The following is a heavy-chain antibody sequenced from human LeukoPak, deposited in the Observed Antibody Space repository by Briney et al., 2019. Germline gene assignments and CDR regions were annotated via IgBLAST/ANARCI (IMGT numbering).Heavy chain of an antibody. J-gene: IGHJ4*02. CDR1: GFTFSSYS. CDR2: ISSYSSYI. V-gene: IGHV3-21*01. CDR3: AKDQGDGYNFWDY. Sequence: GGSLRLSCAASGFTFSSYSMNWVRQAPGKGLEWVSSISSYSSYIYYADSVKGRFTISRDNAKNSLFLRMNSLRAKDTAVYYCAKDQGDGYNFWDYWGQGTLVTVSS. D-gene: IGHD5-24*01.